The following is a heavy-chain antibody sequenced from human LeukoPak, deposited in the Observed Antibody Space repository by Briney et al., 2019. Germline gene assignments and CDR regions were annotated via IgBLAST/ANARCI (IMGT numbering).Heavy chain of an antibody. Sequence: SETLSLTCAVYGGSFSGYYWSWIRQPPGKGLEWIGEINHSGSTNYNPSLKSRATISVDTSKNQFSLKLSSVTAADTAVYYCARGGEDIVVVPAARYYYYYMDVWGKGTTVTVSS. CDR3: ARGGEDIVVVPAARYYYYYMDV. CDR2: INHSGST. CDR1: GGSFSGYY. V-gene: IGHV4-34*01. J-gene: IGHJ6*03. D-gene: IGHD2-2*01.